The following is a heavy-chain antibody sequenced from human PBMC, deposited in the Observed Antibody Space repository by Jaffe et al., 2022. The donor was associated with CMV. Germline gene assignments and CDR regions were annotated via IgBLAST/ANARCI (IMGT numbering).Heavy chain of an antibody. V-gene: IGHV4-39*01. CDR1: GGSISSSNYF. CDR3: ATPGYCRGGSCYSSRQVDY. D-gene: IGHD2-15*01. Sequence: QLQLQESGPGLVKPSETLSLTCTVSGGSISSSNYFWGWLRQPPGKGLQWIGSIYSNGNAYYDPSLQSRVTISVDTSKNQFSLKLYSVTAADTAMYYCATPGYCRGGSCYSSRQVDYWGQGTLVTVSS. J-gene: IGHJ4*02. CDR2: IYSNGNA.